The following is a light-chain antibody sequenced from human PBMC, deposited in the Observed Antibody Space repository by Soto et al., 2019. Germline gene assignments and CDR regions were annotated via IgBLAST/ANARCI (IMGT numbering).Light chain of an antibody. CDR1: SSNMGNNY. CDR3: GTWDSSLSIYV. J-gene: IGLJ1*01. Sequence: QSVLTQPPSVSAAPGQKVTISCSGSSSNMGNNYVAWYQQLPGTAPKLLIYDNYKRPSGITDRSSGSKSDTSATLGITGLQTGDEADYYCGTWDSSLSIYVFGTGTKLTVL. V-gene: IGLV1-51*01. CDR2: DNY.